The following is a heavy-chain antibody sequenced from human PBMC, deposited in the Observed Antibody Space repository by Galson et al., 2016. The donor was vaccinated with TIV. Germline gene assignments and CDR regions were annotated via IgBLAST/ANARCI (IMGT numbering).Heavy chain of an antibody. CDR3: AREDSEFGELFHAFDF. CDR2: ISYDGNDK. V-gene: IGHV3-30*04. J-gene: IGHJ4*02. CDR1: GFTFSYFA. D-gene: IGHD3-10*01. Sequence: SLRLSCAASGFTFSYFAMDWVRQAPGKGLEWVAVISYDGNDKYYADSVKGRFTISRDNSKNILYLEMNNLRAEDTAVYYCAREDSEFGELFHAFDFWGQGTLATVSS.